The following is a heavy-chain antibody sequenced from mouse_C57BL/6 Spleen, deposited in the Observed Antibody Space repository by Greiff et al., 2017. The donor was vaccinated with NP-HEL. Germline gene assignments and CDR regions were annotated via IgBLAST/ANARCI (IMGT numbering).Heavy chain of an antibody. Sequence: VQLVESGPELVKPGASVKISCKASGYSFTSYYIHWVKQRPGQGLEWIGWIYPGSGNTKYNEKFKGKATLTADTSSSTAYMQLSSLTSEDSAVYYCARTHYGSSYDYWGQGTTLTVSS. D-gene: IGHD1-1*01. CDR1: GYSFTSYY. V-gene: IGHV1-66*01. J-gene: IGHJ2*01. CDR3: ARTHYGSSYDY. CDR2: IYPGSGNT.